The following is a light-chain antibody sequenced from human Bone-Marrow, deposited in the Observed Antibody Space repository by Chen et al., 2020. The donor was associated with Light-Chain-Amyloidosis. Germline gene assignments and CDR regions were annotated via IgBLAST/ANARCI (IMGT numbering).Light chain of an antibody. CDR3: SSYTSSSTLV. CDR1: SSDVGGYNY. CDR2: DVS. J-gene: IGLJ2*01. V-gene: IGLV2-14*03. Sequence: QSALTQPDSVSGSPGQSLTISCTGTSSDVGGYNYVSWYQQHPGKAPKLIIFDVSNRPSGVSNRFSGSTSGNTASLTISGLQAEDEADYYCSSYTSSSTLVFGGGTKLTVL.